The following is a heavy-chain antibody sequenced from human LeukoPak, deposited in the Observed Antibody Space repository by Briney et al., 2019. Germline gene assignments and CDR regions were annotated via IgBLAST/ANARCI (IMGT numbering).Heavy chain of an antibody. D-gene: IGHD6-19*01. Sequence: GGSLRLSCAASGFTFGSYSMNWVRQAPGKGLEWVPYISRGSSDIYYADSVKGRFTISRDNAKNSLYLQMNSLRDEDTAVYYCARSIAVAAMGSDYWGQGTLVTVSS. CDR2: ISRGSSDI. V-gene: IGHV3-48*02. CDR3: ARSIAVAAMGSDY. CDR1: GFTFGSYS. J-gene: IGHJ4*02.